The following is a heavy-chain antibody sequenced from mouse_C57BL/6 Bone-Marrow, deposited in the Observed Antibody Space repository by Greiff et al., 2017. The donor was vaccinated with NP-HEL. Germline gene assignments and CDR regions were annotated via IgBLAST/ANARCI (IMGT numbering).Heavy chain of an antibody. D-gene: IGHD6-5*01. CDR3: ASPID. CDR1: GYTFTDYY. CDR2: IYPGSGNT. V-gene: IGHV1-76*01. Sequence: QVQLQQSGAELVRPGASVKLSCKASGYTFTDYYINWVKQRPGQGLEWIARIYPGSGNTYYNEKFKGKATLTAEKSSSTAYMQISGLTSEDSAVCFCASPIDWGQGTTLTVSS. J-gene: IGHJ2*01.